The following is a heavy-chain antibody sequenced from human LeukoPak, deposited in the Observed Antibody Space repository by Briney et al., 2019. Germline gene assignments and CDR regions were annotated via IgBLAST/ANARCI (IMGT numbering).Heavy chain of an antibody. CDR3: ARRDMVRGANDP. J-gene: IGHJ5*02. D-gene: IGHD3-10*01. V-gene: IGHV4-34*01. CDR1: GGSLSGYY. Sequence: SETLSLTCAVYGGSLSGYYWSWIRQPPGKGLEWIGSIYYSGSTYYNPSLKSRVTISVDTSKNQFSLKLSSVTAADTAVYYCARRDMVRGANDPWGQGTLVTVSS. CDR2: IYYSGST.